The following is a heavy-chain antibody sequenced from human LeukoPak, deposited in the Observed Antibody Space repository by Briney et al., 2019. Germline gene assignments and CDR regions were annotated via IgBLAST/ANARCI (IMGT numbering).Heavy chain of an antibody. J-gene: IGHJ5*02. CDR2: MNPNSGNT. Sequence: ASVQFSSKASGHDFTTYDINWVRPATGQGLEWMGWMNPNSGNTGNSQKSQGRVTMTRNTSLSTVYEELSSLTSEDTAVYYCARSLSVGRNFDCISKKFDNWFDPWGQGTLVTVSS. CDR3: ARSLSVGRNFDCISKKFDNWFDP. D-gene: IGHD3-9*01. V-gene: IGHV1-8*01. CDR1: GHDFTTYD.